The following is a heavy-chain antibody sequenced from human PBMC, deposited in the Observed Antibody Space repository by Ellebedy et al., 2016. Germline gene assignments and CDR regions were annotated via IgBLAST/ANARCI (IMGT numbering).Heavy chain of an antibody. CDR3: ARASTVTTASLVSYYYGMDV. CDR2: INHSGST. V-gene: IGHV4-34*01. CDR1: GGSFSGYY. D-gene: IGHD4-17*01. Sequence: SETLSLTXAVYGGSFSGYYWSWIRQPPGKGLEWIGEINHSGSTNYNPSLKSRVTISVDTSKNQFSLKLSSVTAADTAVYYCARASTVTTASLVSYYYGMDVWGQGITVTVSS. J-gene: IGHJ6*02.